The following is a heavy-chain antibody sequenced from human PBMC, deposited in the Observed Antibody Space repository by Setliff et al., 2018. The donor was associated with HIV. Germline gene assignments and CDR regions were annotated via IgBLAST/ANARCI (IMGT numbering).Heavy chain of an antibody. CDR2: IFYSGST. D-gene: IGHD3-22*01. Sequence: PSETLSLTCTVSGVSTSSSTYYWGWIRQPPGKGLEWIGYIFYSGSTYYNPSLKGRVTISVDTSNNQFSLRLSSVTAADTAVYYCARRQYISLTMIGGYFDFWGQGTLVTVSS. J-gene: IGHJ4*02. V-gene: IGHV4-39*01. CDR3: ARRQYISLTMIGGYFDF. CDR1: GVSTSSSTYY.